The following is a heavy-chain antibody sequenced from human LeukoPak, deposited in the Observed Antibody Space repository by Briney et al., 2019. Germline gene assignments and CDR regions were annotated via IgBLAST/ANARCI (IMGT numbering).Heavy chain of an antibody. CDR2: ISYDGSNK. CDR3: AKESRASSSWYVATGNYFDY. D-gene: IGHD6-13*01. CDR1: GFTFSSYG. J-gene: IGHJ4*02. V-gene: IGHV3-30*18. Sequence: PGRSLRLSCAASGFTFSSYGMHWVRQAPGKGLEWVAVISYDGSNKYYADSVKGRFTISRDNSKNTLYLQTNSLRAEDTAVYYCAKESRASSSWYVATGNYFDYWGQGTLVTVSS.